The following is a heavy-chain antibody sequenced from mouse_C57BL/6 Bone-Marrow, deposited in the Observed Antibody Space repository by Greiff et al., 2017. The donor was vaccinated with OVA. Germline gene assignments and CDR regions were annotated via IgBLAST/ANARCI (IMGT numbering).Heavy chain of an antibody. CDR2: IHPNSGST. J-gene: IGHJ3*01. CDR3: ARGAVTTVVATQAWFAY. Sequence: VQLQQPGAELVKPGASVKLSCKASGYTFTSYWMHWVKQRPGQGLEWIGMIHPNSGSTNYNEKFKSKATLTVDKSSSTAYMQLSSLTSEDSAVXYCARGAVTTVVATQAWFAYWGQGTLVTVSA. CDR1: GYTFTSYW. V-gene: IGHV1-64*01. D-gene: IGHD1-1*01.